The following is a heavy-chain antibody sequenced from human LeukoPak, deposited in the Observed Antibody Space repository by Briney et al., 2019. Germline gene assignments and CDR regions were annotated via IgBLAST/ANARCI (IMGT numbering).Heavy chain of an antibody. V-gene: IGHV1-46*01. CDR1: GYTFTSYY. CDR2: INPSGGST. Sequence: ASVKVSCKAFGYTFTSYYMHWVRQAPGQGLEWMGIINPSGGSTSNAQKFQGRVTMARDMSTGTVYMELSSLRSEDTAVYYCARDRVYYYDSSGYWRYFDYWGQGTLVTVSS. CDR3: ARDRVYYYDSSGYWRYFDY. J-gene: IGHJ4*02. D-gene: IGHD3-22*01.